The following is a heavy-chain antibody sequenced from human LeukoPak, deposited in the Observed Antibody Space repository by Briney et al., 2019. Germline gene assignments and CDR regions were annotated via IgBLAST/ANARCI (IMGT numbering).Heavy chain of an antibody. CDR2: IKQDGSEK. Sequence: GGSLRLSCVASGFTFSTYWMGWVRQAPGKGLEWVTNIKQDGSEKYYVDSVKGRFTISRDNAKNSLYLQMNSLRVDDTAVYYCAKTGDQGRVWGSYREFDYWGQGTLVTVSS. CDR1: GFTFSTYW. CDR3: AKTGDQGRVWGSYREFDY. V-gene: IGHV3-7*02. J-gene: IGHJ4*02. D-gene: IGHD3-16*02.